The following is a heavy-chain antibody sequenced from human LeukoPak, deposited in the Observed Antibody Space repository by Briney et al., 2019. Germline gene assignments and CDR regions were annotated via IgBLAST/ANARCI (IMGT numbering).Heavy chain of an antibody. CDR1: GGSISSYY. D-gene: IGHD2-15*01. CDR2: IYYSGST. J-gene: IGHJ1*01. V-gene: IGHV4-59*08. CDR3: ARHCSGGSCYGAEYFQH. Sequence: SETLSLTCTVSGGSISSYYWSWIRQHPGKGLEWIGYIYYSGSTNYNPSLKSRVTISVDTSKNQFSLKLSSVTAADTAVYYCARHCSGGSCYGAEYFQHWGQGTLVTVSS.